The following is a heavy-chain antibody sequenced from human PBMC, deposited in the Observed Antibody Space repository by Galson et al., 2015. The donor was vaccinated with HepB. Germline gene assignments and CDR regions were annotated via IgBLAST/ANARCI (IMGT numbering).Heavy chain of an antibody. D-gene: IGHD1-26*01. V-gene: IGHV3-30*18. CDR2: ISYDGSNK. J-gene: IGHJ4*02. Sequence: SLRLSCAASGFTFSSCGMHWVRQAPGKGLEWVAVISYDGSNKYYADSVKGRFTISRDNSKNTLYLQMNSLRAEDTAVYYCAKGSWWEPADYWGQGTLVTVSS. CDR3: AKGSWWEPADY. CDR1: GFTFSSCG.